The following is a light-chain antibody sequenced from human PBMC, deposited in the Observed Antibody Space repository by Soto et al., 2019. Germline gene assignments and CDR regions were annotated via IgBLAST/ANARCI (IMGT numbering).Light chain of an antibody. CDR3: QQRSNWPLT. J-gene: IGKJ4*01. V-gene: IGKV3-11*01. CDR2: DAS. CDR1: QSVSSY. Sequence: EIVLTQSPATLSLSPGERATLSFRASQSVSSYLAWYQQKPGQAPRLLIYDASNRATGIPGRFSGSGSGTDFTLTISSLEPEDFAVYYCQQRSNWPLTFGGGTKVDIK.